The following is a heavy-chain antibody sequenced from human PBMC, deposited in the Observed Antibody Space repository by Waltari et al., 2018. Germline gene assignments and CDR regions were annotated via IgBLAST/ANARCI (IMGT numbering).Heavy chain of an antibody. V-gene: IGHV4-59*01. Sequence: QVQLQESGPGLVKPSETLSLTCTVPGGSPSTYSWGWVRPSPGKGLEWIGYIHYSGSSVYNPSLRSRVAISLDTPNNQFSLRLRSVTAADAAIYYCARADTSTSYFYYYMDVWGKGTTVTVSS. D-gene: IGHD1-26*01. CDR2: IHYSGSS. CDR3: ARADTSTSYFYYYMDV. CDR1: GGSPSTYS. J-gene: IGHJ6*03.